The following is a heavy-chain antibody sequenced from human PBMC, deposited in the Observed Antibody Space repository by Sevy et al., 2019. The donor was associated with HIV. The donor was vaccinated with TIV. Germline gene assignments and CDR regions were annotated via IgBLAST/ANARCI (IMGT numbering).Heavy chain of an antibody. Sequence: GGSLRLSCAASGFSLNSFWMNWVRQTPGKGLEWVANINQNGSVTYYVDSVKGRFTISRDNSRNLLYLQMTSLRVEGTALYYCVRAVATNGSFWGQGTLVTVSS. J-gene: IGHJ4*02. CDR1: GFSLNSFW. D-gene: IGHD2-15*01. CDR2: INQNGSVT. CDR3: VRAVATNGSF. V-gene: IGHV3-7*01.